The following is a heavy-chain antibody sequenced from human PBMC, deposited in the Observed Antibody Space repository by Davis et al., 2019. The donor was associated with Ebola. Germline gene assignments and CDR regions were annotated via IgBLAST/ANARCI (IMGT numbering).Heavy chain of an antibody. CDR1: GGSISSYY. D-gene: IGHD2-2*02. CDR3: ARYCSSTSCYTHDAFDI. J-gene: IGHJ3*02. V-gene: IGHV4-34*01. CDR2: INHSGST. Sequence: MPSETLSLTCTVSGGSISSYYWSWIRQPPGKGLEWIGEINHSGSTYYNPSLKSRVTISVDKSKNQFSLKLSSVTAADTAVYYCARYCSSTSCYTHDAFDIWGQGAMVTVSS.